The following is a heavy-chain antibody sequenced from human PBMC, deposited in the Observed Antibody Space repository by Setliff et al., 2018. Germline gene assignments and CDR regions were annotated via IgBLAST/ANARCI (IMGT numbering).Heavy chain of an antibody. CDR3: TRERSEDFWSGYPYYYYMDV. D-gene: IGHD3-3*01. V-gene: IGHV5-51*01. CDR1: GYSFTSYW. Sequence: GESLKISCKGSGYSFTSYWIGWVRQMPGKGLEWMGIIYPGDSDTRYSPSFQGQVTISADKSKSIAYLQMNSLKTEDTAVYYCTRERSEDFWSGYPYYYYMDVWGKGTTVTVSS. J-gene: IGHJ6*03. CDR2: IYPGDSDT.